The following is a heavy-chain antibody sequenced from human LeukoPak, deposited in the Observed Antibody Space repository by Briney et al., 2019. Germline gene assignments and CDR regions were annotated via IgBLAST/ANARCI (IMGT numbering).Heavy chain of an antibody. J-gene: IGHJ4*02. V-gene: IGHV4-59*01. CDR3: ARGIAAAGDPSPIDY. D-gene: IGHD6-13*01. CDR2: IYYSGST. CDR1: GGSISSYY. Sequence: NPSETLSLTCTVSGGSISSYYWSWIRQPPGKGLEWIGYIYYSGSTNYNPSLKSRVTISVDTSKNQFSLKLSSVTAADTAVYYCARGIAAAGDPSPIDYRGQGTLVTVSS.